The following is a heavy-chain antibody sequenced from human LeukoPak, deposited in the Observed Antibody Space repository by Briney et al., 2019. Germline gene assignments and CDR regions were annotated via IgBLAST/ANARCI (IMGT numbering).Heavy chain of an antibody. Sequence: GGSLRLSCAASDFSFSNYWMTWLRQAPGKGLEWVANIRGDGSLKYYLDSVKGRFTISRDNAKNSLYLQMNSLRAEDTAVYYCAGTTSTHIDYWGQGTLVTVSS. D-gene: IGHD1-7*01. V-gene: IGHV3-7*03. CDR2: IRGDGSLK. J-gene: IGHJ4*02. CDR1: DFSFSNYW. CDR3: AGTTSTHIDY.